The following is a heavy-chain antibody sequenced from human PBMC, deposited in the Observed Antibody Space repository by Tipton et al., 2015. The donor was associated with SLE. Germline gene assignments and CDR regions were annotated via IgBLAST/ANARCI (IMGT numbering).Heavy chain of an antibody. CDR1: GFALSDSA. D-gene: IGHD2-2*01. CDR2: IRAKANNYAT. Sequence: GSLRLSCVASGFALSDSAVHWVRQASGKGLEWVGHIRAKANNYATAYAASAKGRFTISRDDSKNTAYLQMSSLNTEDTAVYYCARQTVSCHDYWGQGTPVVVSS. V-gene: IGHV3-73*01. J-gene: IGHJ4*02. CDR3: ARQTVSCHDY.